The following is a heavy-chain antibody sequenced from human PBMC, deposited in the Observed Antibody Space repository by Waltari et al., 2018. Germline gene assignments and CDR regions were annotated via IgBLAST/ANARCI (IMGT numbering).Heavy chain of an antibody. CDR2: VHGSGKA. CDR1: VDSMRSTHW. Sequence: QLQESGPGLVKPSVTLSLICAVSVDSMRSTHWWSWVRQPPGKGLEWIGQVHGSGKANYNPSFASRVTVSLDTSTYHIALKVTSATAADTALYYCARDRGKGLYLDTWGRGILVTVSP. CDR3: ARDRGKGLYLDT. J-gene: IGHJ4*02. D-gene: IGHD2-15*01. V-gene: IGHV4-4*02.